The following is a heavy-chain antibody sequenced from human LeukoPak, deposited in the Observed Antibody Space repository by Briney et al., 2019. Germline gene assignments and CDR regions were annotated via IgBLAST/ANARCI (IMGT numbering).Heavy chain of an antibody. CDR2: ISGSGGST. CDR3: AKDVNWSPSAFDI. J-gene: IGHJ3*02. V-gene: IGHV3-23*01. CDR1: GFTFSSYW. Sequence: GGSLRLSCAASGFTFSSYWMTWVRQAPGQGLEWVSAISGSGGSTYYADSVKGRFTISRDNSKNTLYLQMNSLRAEDTAVYYCAKDVNWSPSAFDIWGQGTMVTVSS. D-gene: IGHD1-20*01.